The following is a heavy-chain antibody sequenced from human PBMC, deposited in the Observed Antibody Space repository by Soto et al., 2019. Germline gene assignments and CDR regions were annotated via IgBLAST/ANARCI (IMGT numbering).Heavy chain of an antibody. CDR3: ARAVGATNNGY. CDR2: IIPIFGTA. Sequence: ASVKVSCKASGGPFSSYAISWVRQAPGQGLEWMGGIIPIFGTANYAQKFQGRVTIPADESTSTAYMELSSLRSEDTAVYYCARAVGATNNGYWGQGTLVTVSS. CDR1: GGPFSSYA. D-gene: IGHD1-26*01. J-gene: IGHJ4*02. V-gene: IGHV1-69*13.